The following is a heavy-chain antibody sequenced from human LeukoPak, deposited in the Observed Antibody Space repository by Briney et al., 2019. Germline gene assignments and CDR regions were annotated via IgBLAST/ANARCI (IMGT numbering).Heavy chain of an antibody. CDR1: GYTSTSYD. D-gene: IGHD1-26*01. J-gene: IGHJ4*02. V-gene: IGHV1-8*03. Sequence: ASVKVSCKASGYTSTSYDIDWVRQATGQGLEWMGWMNPNSGNTGYAQKFQGRVTITRNTSISTAYMELSSLRSEDTAVYYCARGVPRRGGSLDYWGQGTLVTVSS. CDR2: MNPNSGNT. CDR3: ARGVPRRGGSLDY.